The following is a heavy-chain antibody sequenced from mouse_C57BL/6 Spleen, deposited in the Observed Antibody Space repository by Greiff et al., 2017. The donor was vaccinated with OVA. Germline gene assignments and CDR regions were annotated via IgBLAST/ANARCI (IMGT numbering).Heavy chain of an antibody. D-gene: IGHD6-1*01. CDR3: TRGQAY. Sequence: VQLQESGAELVRPGASVTLSCKASGYTFTDYEMHWVKQTPVHGLEWIGAIDPETGGTAYNQKFKGKAILTADKSSSTAYMELRSLTSEDSAVYYCTRGQAYWGQGTLVTVSA. V-gene: IGHV1-15*01. CDR1: GYTFTDYE. CDR2: IDPETGGT. J-gene: IGHJ3*01.